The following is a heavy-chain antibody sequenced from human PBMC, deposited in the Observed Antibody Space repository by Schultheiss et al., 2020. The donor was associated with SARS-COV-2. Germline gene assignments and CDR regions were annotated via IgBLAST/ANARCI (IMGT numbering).Heavy chain of an antibody. CDR1: GGSISSYY. CDR3: ARSRYCSSTSCYTDAFDI. V-gene: IGHV4-4*07. J-gene: IGHJ3*02. D-gene: IGHD2-2*02. Sequence: SETLSLTCTVSGGSISSYYWSWIRQPAGKGLEWIGRIYTSGSTNYNPSLKSRVTMSVDTSKNQFSLKVSSVTAADTAVYYCARSRYCSSTSCYTDAFDIWGQGTMVTVSS. CDR2: IYTSGST.